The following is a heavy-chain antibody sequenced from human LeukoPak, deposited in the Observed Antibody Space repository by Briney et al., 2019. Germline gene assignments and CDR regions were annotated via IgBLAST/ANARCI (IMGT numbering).Heavy chain of an antibody. CDR1: GGSISSSSYY. D-gene: IGHD6-6*01. Sequence: SETLSLTCTVSGGSISSSSYYWGWIRQPPGKGLEWIGSIYYSGSTYYNPSLKSRVTISVDTSKYQFSLKLNSVTAADTAVYYCARSYSSSSHYYLDYWGPGTLVTVSS. CDR2: IYYSGST. V-gene: IGHV4-39*01. J-gene: IGHJ4*02. CDR3: ARSYSSSSHYYLDY.